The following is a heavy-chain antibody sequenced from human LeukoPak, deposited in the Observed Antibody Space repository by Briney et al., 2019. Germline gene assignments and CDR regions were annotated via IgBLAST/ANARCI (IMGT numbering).Heavy chain of an antibody. Sequence: SETLSLTCAVYGGSFSGYYWSWIRQPPGKGLEWIGEINHSGSTNYNPSLKSRVTISVDTSKNQFSLKLSSVTAADTAVYYCARRTTMIVVVRGQRAESRAFDPWGQGTLVTVSS. CDR1: GGSFSGYY. V-gene: IGHV4-34*01. CDR3: ARRTTMIVVVRGQRAESRAFDP. D-gene: IGHD3-22*01. J-gene: IGHJ5*02. CDR2: INHSGST.